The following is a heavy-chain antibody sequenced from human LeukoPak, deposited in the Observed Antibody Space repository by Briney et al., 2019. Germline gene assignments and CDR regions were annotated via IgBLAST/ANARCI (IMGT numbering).Heavy chain of an antibody. V-gene: IGHV1-2*02. Sequence: ASVKVSCKASGYTFTGYYMHWVRQAPGQGLEWMGWINPNSGGTNYAQKFQGRVTMTRDTSISTAYMELSRLRPDDTAVYYCARGLPAAIINWFDPWGQGTLVTVSS. J-gene: IGHJ5*02. CDR1: GYTFTGYY. CDR2: INPNSGGT. D-gene: IGHD2-2*01. CDR3: ARGLPAAIINWFDP.